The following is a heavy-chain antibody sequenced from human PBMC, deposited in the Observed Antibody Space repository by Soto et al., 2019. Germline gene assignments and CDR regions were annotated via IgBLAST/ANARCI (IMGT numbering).Heavy chain of an antibody. CDR1: GGSISSYY. J-gene: IGHJ6*03. D-gene: IGHD3-10*01. CDR2: IYYSGST. Sequence: PSETLSLTCTVSGGSISSYYWSWIRQPPGKGLEWIGYIYYSGSTNYNPSLKSRVTISVDTSKNQFSLKLSSVTAADTAVYYCARGRVTMVRGKNYYMDVWGKGTTVTVSS. CDR3: ARGRVTMVRGKNYYMDV. V-gene: IGHV4-59*01.